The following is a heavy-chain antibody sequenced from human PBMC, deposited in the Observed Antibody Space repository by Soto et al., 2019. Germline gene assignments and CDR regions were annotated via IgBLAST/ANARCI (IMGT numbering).Heavy chain of an antibody. CDR1: GYSFTSYW. J-gene: IGHJ6*02. CDR3: ARHKGLAPYYYYGMDV. Sequence: PGESLKISCKGSGYSFTSYWIGWVCQMPGKGLEWMGIIYPGDSDTRYSPSFQGQVTISADKSISTAYLQWSSLKASDTAMYYCARHKGLAPYYYYGMDVWGQGTTVTVSS. CDR2: IYPGDSDT. V-gene: IGHV5-51*01.